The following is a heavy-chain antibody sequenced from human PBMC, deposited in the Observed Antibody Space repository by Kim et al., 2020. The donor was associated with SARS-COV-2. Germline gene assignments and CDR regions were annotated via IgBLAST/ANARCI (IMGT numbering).Heavy chain of an antibody. CDR1: GDSVSRNSYY. V-gene: IGHV4-61*01. D-gene: IGHD1-26*01. Sequence: SETLSLTCTVSGDSVSRNSYYWSWIRQPPGKGLEWIGYIYHNGRTNYNPSLKSRVTVSVDTSKNQFSLRLRSVTAADTAVYYCARVGLYSGSYYFDFWG. CDR2: IYHNGRT. CDR3: ARVGLYSGSYYFDF. J-gene: IGHJ4*01.